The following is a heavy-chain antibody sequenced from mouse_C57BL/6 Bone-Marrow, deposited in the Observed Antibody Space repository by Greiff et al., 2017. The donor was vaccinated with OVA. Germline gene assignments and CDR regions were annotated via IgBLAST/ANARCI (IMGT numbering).Heavy chain of an antibody. V-gene: IGHV2-2*01. J-gene: IGHJ3*01. D-gene: IGHD1-1*01. CDR1: GFSLTSYG. CDR3: AHGYYGGSSAWFAY. CDR2: IWSGGST. Sequence: VQRVESGPGLVQPSQSLSITCTVSGFSLTSYGVHWVRQSPGKGLEWLGVIWSGGSTDYNAAFISRLSISKDNSKSQVFFKMNSLQADDTAIYYCAHGYYGGSSAWFAYWGQGTLVTVSA.